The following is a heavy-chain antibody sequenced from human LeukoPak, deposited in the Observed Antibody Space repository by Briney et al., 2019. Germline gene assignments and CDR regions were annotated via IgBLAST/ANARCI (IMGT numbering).Heavy chain of an antibody. CDR2: ISYDGSRK. CDR3: AKKLIGNVDYFDY. V-gene: IGHV3-30*02. CDR1: GFIFSTYG. J-gene: IGHJ4*02. Sequence: GGSLRLSCAASGFIFSTYGMQWVRQAPGKGLEWVAYISYDGSRKNYADSVKGRFTISRDNSKNTLFLQMSSLKVEDTAVYYCAKKLIGNVDYFDYWGQGTLVTVSS. D-gene: IGHD3-22*01.